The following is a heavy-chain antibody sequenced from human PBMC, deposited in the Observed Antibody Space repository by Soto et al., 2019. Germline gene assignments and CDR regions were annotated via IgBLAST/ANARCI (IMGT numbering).Heavy chain of an antibody. V-gene: IGHV1-69*08. Sequence: QVQLVQSGAEVKKPGSSVKVSCKASGGTFSSYTISWVRQAPGQGLEWMGRIIPILGIANYAQKVQGRVTITADKPTSTAYMELSSLRSEDTAVYYCARDRRWFDPWGQGTLVTVSS. CDR3: ARDRRWFDP. CDR1: GGTFSSYT. CDR2: IIPILGIA. J-gene: IGHJ5*02.